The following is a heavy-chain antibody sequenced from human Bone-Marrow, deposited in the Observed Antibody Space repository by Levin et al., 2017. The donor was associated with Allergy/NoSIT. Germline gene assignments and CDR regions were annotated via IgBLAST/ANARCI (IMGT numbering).Heavy chain of an antibody. CDR3: ARGGLSPFSSSPWAVAGPFTSFDI. J-gene: IGHJ3*02. Sequence: NASETLSLTCTVSGGAINSNSHHWNWIRQPAGKGLEWIGRIYRSGSTNYNPSLKSRLTISVDTSKSQFSLKLTSVTAADTALYYCARGGLSPFSSSPWAVAGPFTSFDIWGQGAMVTVSS. CDR1: GGAINSNSHH. D-gene: IGHD6-19*01. CDR2: IYRSGST. V-gene: IGHV4-61*02.